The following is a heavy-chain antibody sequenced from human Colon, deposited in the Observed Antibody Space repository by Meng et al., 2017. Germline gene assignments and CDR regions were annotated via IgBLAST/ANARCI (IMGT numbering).Heavy chain of an antibody. CDR2: VYYTGNT. D-gene: IGHD3-22*01. V-gene: IGHV4-61*08. CDR3: ARYYYDSSGVTYFDP. CDR1: GGSVSSGDYY. Sequence: QVPLQEAGPGLVGPSETLSLPCTVSGGSVSSGDYYWSWIRQPPGKGLEWLGYVYYTGNTNYNPSLKNRVTISLDTSNNQFSLKLTSMTAADTAVYYCARYYYDSSGVTYFDPWGQGTLVTVSS. J-gene: IGHJ5*02.